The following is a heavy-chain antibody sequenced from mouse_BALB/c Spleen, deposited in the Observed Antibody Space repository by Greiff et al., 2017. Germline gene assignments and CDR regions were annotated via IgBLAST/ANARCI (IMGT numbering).Heavy chain of an antibody. CDR3: ARGDTRFDY. CDR2: IYPGNGDT. Sequence: QVQLQQPGAELVKPGASVKMSCKASGYTFTSYNMHWVKQTPGQGLEWIGAIYPGNGDTSYNQKFKGKATLTADKSSSTAYMQLSSLTSEDSAVYYCARGDTRFDYWGQGTTLTVSS. CDR1: GYTFTSYN. J-gene: IGHJ2*01. V-gene: IGHV1-12*01. D-gene: IGHD3-1*01.